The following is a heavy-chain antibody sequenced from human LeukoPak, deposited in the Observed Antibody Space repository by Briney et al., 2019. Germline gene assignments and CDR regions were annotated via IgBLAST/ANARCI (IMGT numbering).Heavy chain of an antibody. CDR3: AREMEVRQYDAFDI. V-gene: IGHV4-34*01. J-gene: IGHJ3*02. D-gene: IGHD5-24*01. Sequence: SETLSLTCAVYGGSFSGYYWSWIRQPPGMGLEWIEEINHRGSTNYNPSLKSRVTISIDTSKKQFSLKVSSVTAADTAVYYCAREMEVRQYDAFDIWGQGEMVTVSS. CDR1: GGSFSGYY. CDR2: INHRGST.